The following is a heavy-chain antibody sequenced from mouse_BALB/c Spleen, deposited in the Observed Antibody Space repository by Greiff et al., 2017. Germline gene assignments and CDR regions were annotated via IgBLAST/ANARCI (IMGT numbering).Heavy chain of an antibody. J-gene: IGHJ2*01. D-gene: IGHD1-1*01. CDR1: GFAFSSYD. CDR2: ISSGGGST. CDR3: ARHYYGYFDY. V-gene: IGHV5-12-1*01. Sequence: EVQGVESGGGLVKPGGSLKLSCAASGFAFSSYDMSWVRQTPEKRLEWVAYISSGGGSTFYPDTVKGRFTISRDNAKNTLYLQMSSLKSEDTAMYYCARHYYGYFDYWGQGTTLTVSS.